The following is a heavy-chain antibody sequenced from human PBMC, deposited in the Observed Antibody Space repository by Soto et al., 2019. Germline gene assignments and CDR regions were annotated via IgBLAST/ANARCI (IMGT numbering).Heavy chain of an antibody. J-gene: IGHJ5*02. Sequence: PSETLSLTCTVSGGSISSYYWSWIRQPAGKGLEWIGYIYYSGNTNYNPSLKSRVIISVDTSKNLFSLKLTSVTAADTAVYYCARIPVDRPMIYWLDPWGQGTLVTVSS. CDR3: ARIPVDRPMIYWLDP. CDR2: IYYSGNT. CDR1: GGSISSYY. D-gene: IGHD3-16*01. V-gene: IGHV4-59*01.